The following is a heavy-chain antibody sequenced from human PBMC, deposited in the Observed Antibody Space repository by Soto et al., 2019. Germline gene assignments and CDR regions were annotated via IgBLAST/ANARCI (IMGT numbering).Heavy chain of an antibody. Sequence: SEALSFTCTVSGGSISSGGYSWSWIRQPPGKGLEWIGYIYHSGSTYYNPSLKSRVTISVDTSKNQFSLKLSSVTAADTAVYYCARDLQYSRLFYGMDVWGQGTTVTVSS. D-gene: IGHD6-13*01. CDR1: GGSISSGGYS. CDR2: IYHSGST. CDR3: ARDLQYSRLFYGMDV. V-gene: IGHV4-30-2*05. J-gene: IGHJ6*02.